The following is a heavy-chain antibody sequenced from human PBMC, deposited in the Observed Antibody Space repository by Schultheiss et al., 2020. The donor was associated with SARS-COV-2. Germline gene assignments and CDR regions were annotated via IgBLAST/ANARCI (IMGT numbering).Heavy chain of an antibody. J-gene: IGHJ3*02. CDR1: EFTFRTCA. V-gene: IGHV3-9*01. CDR3: AKDRTGITMVRGVMWEFRIGAYDI. CDR2: ISWNSGSI. Sequence: SLKISCVASEFTFRTCAMTWVRQAPGKGLEWVSVISWNSGSIGYADSVKGRFTISRDNSKNTLYLQMNSLRAEDTAVYYCAKDRTGITMVRGVMWEFRIGAYDIWGQGTMITVSS. D-gene: IGHD3-10*01.